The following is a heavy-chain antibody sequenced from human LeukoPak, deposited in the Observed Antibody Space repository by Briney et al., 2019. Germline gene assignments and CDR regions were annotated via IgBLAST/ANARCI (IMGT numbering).Heavy chain of an antibody. D-gene: IGHD6-19*01. CDR1: DGSISSYY. J-gene: IGHJ6*03. CDR3: ASIEVIAVSGNYYCMDV. CDR2: IYYSGHT. Sequence: SETLSLTCTVSDGSISSYYWSWIRQPPGKGLEWIGYIYYSGHTNYNPSLKSRVTISVDTSKNQFSLKLISVTAADTAVYYCASIEVIAVSGNYYCMDVWGKRTTVTVSS. V-gene: IGHV4-59*01.